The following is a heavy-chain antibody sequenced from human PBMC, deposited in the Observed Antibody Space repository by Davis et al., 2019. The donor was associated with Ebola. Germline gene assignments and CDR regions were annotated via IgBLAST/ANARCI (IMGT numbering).Heavy chain of an antibody. V-gene: IGHV4-39*01. Sequence: SETLSLTCTVSGGSISSSSYFWGWIRQPPGKGLEWIANVYYTGTTYYNPSLKSRVTISVDTSKNQFSLRLNSVTAADTAVHYCASRAVLGSYFRPNWGQGTLVTVSS. J-gene: IGHJ4*02. CDR1: GGSISSSSYF. D-gene: IGHD1-26*01. CDR3: ASRAVLGSYFRPN. CDR2: VYYTGTT.